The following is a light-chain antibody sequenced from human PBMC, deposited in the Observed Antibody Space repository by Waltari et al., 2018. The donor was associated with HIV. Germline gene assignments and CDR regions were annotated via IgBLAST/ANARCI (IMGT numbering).Light chain of an antibody. CDR2: QDS. V-gene: IGLV3-1*01. Sequence: SYALTQPPSVSVSPGQTASITCSGDKLGDKYACWYQQKPGQSPVLVIYQDSKRPSGIPERFSGSNSGNTSTLTISGTQAMDEADYYCQAWDSSTGLYVFGTWTKVTVL. J-gene: IGLJ1*01. CDR3: QAWDSSTGLYV. CDR1: KLGDKY.